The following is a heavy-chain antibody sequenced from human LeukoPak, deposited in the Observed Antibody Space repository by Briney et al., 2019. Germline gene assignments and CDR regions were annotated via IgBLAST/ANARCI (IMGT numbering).Heavy chain of an antibody. J-gene: IGHJ4*02. CDR3: ARAYSPSSLYFDY. CDR2: IYNSGST. V-gene: IGHV4-31*03. CDR1: GASISSGDYY. Sequence: PSQTLSLTCTVSGASISSGDYYWSWIRQHPGKGLEWIGYIYNSGSTYYNPSLKSRITISVDTSQSQFSLKLSSATAADTAVYFCARAYSPSSLYFDYWGQGTLVTVSS. D-gene: IGHD6-6*01.